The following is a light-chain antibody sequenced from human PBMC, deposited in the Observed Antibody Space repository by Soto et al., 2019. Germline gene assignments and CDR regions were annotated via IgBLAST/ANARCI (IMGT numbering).Light chain of an antibody. CDR1: QTISSW. J-gene: IGKJ1*01. Sequence: DIQMTQSPSTLSGSVGDRVTITCRASQTISSWLAWYQQKPGKAPKLLIYKASTLKSGVPSRFSGSGSGTEFTLTISSLQPDDFATYYCQHYTSYSEAFGQVTKVEL. CDR2: KAS. CDR3: QHYTSYSEA. V-gene: IGKV1-5*03.